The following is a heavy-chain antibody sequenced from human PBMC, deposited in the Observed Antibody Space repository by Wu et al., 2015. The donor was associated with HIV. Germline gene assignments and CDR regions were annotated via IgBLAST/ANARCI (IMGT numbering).Heavy chain of an antibody. V-gene: IGHV1-69*05. CDR2: IIPIFGTA. CDR1: GGTFSSYA. D-gene: IGHD4-17*01. CDR3: ARGRREEGPYGDYLYYGMDV. J-gene: IGHJ6*02. Sequence: QVQLVQSGAEVKKPGSSVEVSCKASGGTFSSYAISWVRQAPGQGLEWMGGIIPIFGTANYAQKFQGRVTITTDESTSTAYMELSSLRSEDTAVYYCARGRREEGPYGDYLYYGMDVWGQGTTVTVSS.